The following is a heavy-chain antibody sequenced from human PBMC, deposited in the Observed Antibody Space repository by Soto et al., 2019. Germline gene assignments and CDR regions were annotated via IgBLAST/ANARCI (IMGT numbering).Heavy chain of an antibody. D-gene: IGHD6-6*01. Sequence: EVQLVESGGGLVQPGGSLRLSCAASGFTFSSYWMSWFRQAPGTGLEWVANIKQDGSEENYVDSVKGRFTISRDNAKKALYLQMNSLRVGDTAVYYCAREIAARLWGKGTTVTVSS. CDR2: IKQDGSEE. J-gene: IGHJ6*04. V-gene: IGHV3-7*01. CDR1: GFTFSSYW. CDR3: AREIAARL.